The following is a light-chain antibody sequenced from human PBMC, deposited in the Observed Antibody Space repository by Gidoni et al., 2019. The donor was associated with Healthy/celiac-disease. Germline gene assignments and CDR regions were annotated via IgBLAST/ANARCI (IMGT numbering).Light chain of an antibody. CDR3: QQSYSTLYT. Sequence: IQMTQSPSSLSASVGDRVTITCRASQSISSYLNWYQQKPGKAPKLLIYAASSLQSGVPSRFSGSGSGTDFTLTISRLQPEDVATYYCQQSYSTLYTFGQGTKLEIK. J-gene: IGKJ2*01. V-gene: IGKV1-39*01. CDR1: QSISSY. CDR2: AAS.